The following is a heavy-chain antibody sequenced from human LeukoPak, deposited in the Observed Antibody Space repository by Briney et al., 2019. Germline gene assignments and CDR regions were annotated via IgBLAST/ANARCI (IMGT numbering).Heavy chain of an antibody. V-gene: IGHV4-39*01. CDR1: GGSISSYY. Sequence: SETLSLTCTVSGGSISSYYWSWIRQPPGKGLEWIGSIGSIYHSGSTYYNPSLKNRVTISLDTSKNQFSLRLSSVTATDTAVYYCARQGIVPAATLLAYWGQGILVTVPS. CDR2: IYHSGST. CDR3: ARQGIVPAATLLAY. J-gene: IGHJ4*02. D-gene: IGHD2-2*01.